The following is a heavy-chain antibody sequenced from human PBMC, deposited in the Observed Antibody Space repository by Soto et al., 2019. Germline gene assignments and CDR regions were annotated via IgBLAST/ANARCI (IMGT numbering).Heavy chain of an antibody. Sequence: EVQLVESGGGLVQPGRSLRLSCAASGFTFDDYAVHWVRQAPGKGLEWVSGISWNSGSIGSADSVKGRFTISRDNAKNSLYLQMNSLRAEDTALYYCAKDRGYSGYHLFLHAFDIWGQGTMVTVSS. J-gene: IGHJ3*02. D-gene: IGHD5-12*01. V-gene: IGHV3-9*01. CDR1: GFTFDDYA. CDR3: AKDRGYSGYHLFLHAFDI. CDR2: ISWNSGSI.